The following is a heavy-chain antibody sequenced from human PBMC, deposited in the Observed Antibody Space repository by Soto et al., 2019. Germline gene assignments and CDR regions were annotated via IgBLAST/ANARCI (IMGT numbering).Heavy chain of an antibody. J-gene: IGHJ4*02. Sequence: SETLSLTCPVSGGSISSYYWTWIRQPAGEGLEWIGRIHTSGSTNYNPSLKSRVTMSVDTSKNQFSLKLSSVTAADTAVYYCARAKDLSPSEWGQGTLVTVSS. CDR3: ARAKDLSPSE. CDR2: IHTSGST. V-gene: IGHV4-4*07. CDR1: GGSISSYY.